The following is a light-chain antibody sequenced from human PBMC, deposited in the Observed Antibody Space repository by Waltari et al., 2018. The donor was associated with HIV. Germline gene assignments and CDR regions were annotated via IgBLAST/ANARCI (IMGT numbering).Light chain of an antibody. J-gene: IGLJ3*02. CDR3: AAWKDNLSGWV. V-gene: IGLV1-47*01. CDR2: GNN. CDR1: SSTIGSNY. Sequence: QSVLTQPPSASGTPGQSVTISCSGSSSTIGSNYVYWYQQLPGTAPKLLVYGNNQRPSRVPVRFSGVKSGTSASLAIRWLRSEDEADYYCAAWKDNLSGWVCGGGSKLTIL.